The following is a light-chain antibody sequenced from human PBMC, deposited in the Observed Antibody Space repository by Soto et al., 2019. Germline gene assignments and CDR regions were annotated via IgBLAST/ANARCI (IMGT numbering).Light chain of an antibody. V-gene: IGLV2-14*01. CDR2: DVS. CDR3: NSYTSSSTYV. Sequence: CALTQPASVSRSPGQSITISCTGTSSDGGGYNYVSWYQQHPGKAPKLMICDVSNRPSGVSNRFSGSKSGNTASLTISGLQAEDEADYYCNSYTSSSTYVFGTGTKVTVL. CDR1: SSDGGGYNY. J-gene: IGLJ1*01.